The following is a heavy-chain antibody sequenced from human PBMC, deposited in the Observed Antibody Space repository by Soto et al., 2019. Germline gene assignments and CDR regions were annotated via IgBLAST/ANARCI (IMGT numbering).Heavy chain of an antibody. CDR1: GFSISDYA. V-gene: IGHV3-23*01. Sequence: GGSLRLSCSAFGFSISDYAMSWVRQAPGKGLEWVSSISASGIKTFHADSVKGRFAISRDTSTNTVYMQMNNLRVGDTALYYCAKDGIRKDDYWGQGTV. J-gene: IGHJ4*02. CDR3: AKDGIRKDDY. CDR2: ISASGIKT.